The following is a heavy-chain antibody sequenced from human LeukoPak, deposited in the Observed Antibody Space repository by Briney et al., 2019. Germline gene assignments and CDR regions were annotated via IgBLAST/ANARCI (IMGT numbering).Heavy chain of an antibody. CDR2: ISGSGGST. CDR3: AKQYDFWSGPDY. J-gene: IGHJ4*02. V-gene: IGHV3-23*01. D-gene: IGHD3-3*01. CDR1: GFTFSSYA. Sequence: GGSLRLSCAASGFTFSSYAMNWVRQAPGKGLEWVSGISGSGGSTYYADSVKGRFTISRDNSKNTLYLQMNSLRVEATAVYYCAKQYDFWSGPDYWGQGTLVTVSS.